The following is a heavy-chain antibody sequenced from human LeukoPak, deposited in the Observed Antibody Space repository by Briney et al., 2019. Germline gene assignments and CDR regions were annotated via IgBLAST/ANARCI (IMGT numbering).Heavy chain of an antibody. V-gene: IGHV4-30-2*01. J-gene: IGHJ4*02. Sequence: SETLSLTCTVSGGSISSGGYYWSWIRQPPGKGLEWIGYIYHSGSTYYNPSLKSRVTISVDRSKNQFSLKLSSVTAADTAVYYCARGGIAAGFPYSFDYWGQGTLVTVSS. D-gene: IGHD6-13*01. CDR3: ARGGIAAGFPYSFDY. CDR1: GGSISSGGYY. CDR2: IYHSGST.